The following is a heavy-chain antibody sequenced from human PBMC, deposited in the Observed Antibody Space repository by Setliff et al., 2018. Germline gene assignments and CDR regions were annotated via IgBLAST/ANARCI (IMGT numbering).Heavy chain of an antibody. Sequence: PSETLSLTCNVSGGSISSSNYYWGWIRQPPGRGLEWIGNIYHSGSTYYNPSLKTRVTISVDTSKNQFSLRLSSVTAADTAVYYCARTGTYRYFDYWGRGTLVTVSS. CDR3: ARTGTYRYFDY. CDR2: IYHSGST. V-gene: IGHV4-39*07. D-gene: IGHD1-1*01. CDR1: GGSISSSNYY. J-gene: IGHJ4*02.